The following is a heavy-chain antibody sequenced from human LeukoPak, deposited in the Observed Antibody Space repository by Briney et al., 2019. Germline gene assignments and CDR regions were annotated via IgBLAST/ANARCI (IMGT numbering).Heavy chain of an antibody. J-gene: IGHJ2*01. V-gene: IGHV3-15*05. Sequence: GGSLRLSCAASGFTFSNAWMSWVRQAPGKGLEWVGRIKSKTDGGTTDYAAPVKGRFTISRDDSKNTLYLQMNSLRAEDTAVYYCARPGGFSAATVRYFDLWGRGTLVTVSS. D-gene: IGHD6-25*01. CDR2: IKSKTDGGTT. CDR3: ARPGGFSAATVRYFDL. CDR1: GFTFSNAW.